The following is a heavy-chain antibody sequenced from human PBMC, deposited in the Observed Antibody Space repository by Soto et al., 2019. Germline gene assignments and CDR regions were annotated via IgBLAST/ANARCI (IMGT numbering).Heavy chain of an antibody. CDR2: IIGGGGST. CDR1: VGTVSSYA. CDR3: AKIGYFDWLFYFES. Sequence: GGSLRRSCASAVGTVSSYAMSWVRQAPGKGLEWVSAIIGGGGSTYCAEAVKGGFTISRCNSKNTLYLQMNSLRAEDTDVYYCAKIGYFDWLFYFESWXQGPLLNVSS. J-gene: IGHJ4*02. D-gene: IGHD3-9*01. V-gene: IGHV3-23*01.